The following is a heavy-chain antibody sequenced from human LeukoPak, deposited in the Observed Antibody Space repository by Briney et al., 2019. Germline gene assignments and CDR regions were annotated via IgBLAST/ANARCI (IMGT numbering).Heavy chain of an antibody. D-gene: IGHD2-15*01. Sequence: GRSLRLSCAVSGFTFSSYAFHWVRQVPGKGLEWVAVVSYDGSNKYYADSVKGRLTMSRDNSKNTLYLQMSSLRAEDTAVYYCARDVVVAGRRHYYYGMDVWGQGTTVIVSS. CDR1: GFTFSSYA. CDR3: ARDVVVAGRRHYYYGMDV. CDR2: VSYDGSNK. V-gene: IGHV3-30-3*01. J-gene: IGHJ6*02.